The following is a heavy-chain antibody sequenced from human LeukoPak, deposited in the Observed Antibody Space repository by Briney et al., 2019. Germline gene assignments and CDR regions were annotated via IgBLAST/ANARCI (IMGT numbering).Heavy chain of an antibody. V-gene: IGHV3-13*01. D-gene: IGHD5-12*01. CDR2: IGTAGDT. CDR1: GFTFSSYD. J-gene: IGHJ4*02. CDR3: ARGGYSGYDFSFDY. Sequence: GGSLRLSCAASGFTFSSYDMDWVRQATGKGLEWVSAIGTAGDTYYPGSVKGRFTISRENAKNSLYLQMNSLRAGDTAVYYCARGGYSGYDFSFDYWGQGTLVTVSS.